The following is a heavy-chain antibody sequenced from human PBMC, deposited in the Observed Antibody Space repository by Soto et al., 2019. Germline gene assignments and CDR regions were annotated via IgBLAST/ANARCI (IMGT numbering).Heavy chain of an antibody. CDR2: IFYSGGA. CDR3: ARLGKYYQSLDP. Sequence: SETLSLTCTVSGGSLSISTYYWGWIRQSPGKELEWIASIFYSGGAYYNPSFKSRATISVDTSKNQFSLRLSSVTAADTAVYYCARLGKYYQSLDPWGPGTLVTVSS. J-gene: IGHJ5*02. V-gene: IGHV4-39*01. D-gene: IGHD2-2*01. CDR1: GGSLSISTYY.